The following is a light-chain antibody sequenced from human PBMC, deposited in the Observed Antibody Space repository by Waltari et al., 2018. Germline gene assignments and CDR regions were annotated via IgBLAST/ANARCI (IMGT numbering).Light chain of an antibody. CDR1: QGITGY. V-gene: IGKV1-9*01. CDR2: AAL. CDR3: QQLKSYPLT. J-gene: IGKJ4*01. Sequence: DIQLTQSPSFLSASVGDRVTITCRASQGITGYVGWYQQKPGKAPKILIYAALNLESGVPARFSGSGSGTEFTLTISSLQPEDFATYHCQQLKSYPLTFGGGTKVEIK.